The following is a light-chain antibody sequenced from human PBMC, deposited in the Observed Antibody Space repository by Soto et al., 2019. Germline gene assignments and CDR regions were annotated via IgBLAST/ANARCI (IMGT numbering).Light chain of an antibody. Sequence: EIVFKQFSGTLSFSSGERAPPPLRASQSISSNFLAWYQQKPGQAPRLLIYDTSTRATGIPDRFSGSGSGTDFTLTISRLEPEDFAVYYCQQYGSSPKTFGQGTKVDIK. J-gene: IGKJ1*01. CDR1: QSISSNF. V-gene: IGKV3-20*01. CDR3: QQYGSSPKT. CDR2: DTS.